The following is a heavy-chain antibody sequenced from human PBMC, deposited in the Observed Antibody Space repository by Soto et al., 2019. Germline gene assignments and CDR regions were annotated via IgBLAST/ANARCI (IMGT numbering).Heavy chain of an antibody. V-gene: IGHV4-61*01. J-gene: IGHJ6*02. CDR1: GGSVSSGSYY. D-gene: IGHD3-10*01. CDR2: IYYSGST. Sequence: SETLSLTCTVSGGSVSSGSYYWSWIRQPPGKGLEWIGYIYYSGSTNYNPSLKSRVTISVDTSKNQFSLKLSSVTAADTAVYYCAREGTISGYYYYGMDVWGQGTTVTVSS. CDR3: AREGTISGYYYYGMDV.